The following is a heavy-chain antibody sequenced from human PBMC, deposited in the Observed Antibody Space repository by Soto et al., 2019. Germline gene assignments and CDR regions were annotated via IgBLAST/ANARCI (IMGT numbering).Heavy chain of an antibody. CDR3: ARGRGPRPYCFDY. CDR2: IGTAGDT. D-gene: IGHD3-10*01. Sequence: EVQLVESGGGLVQPGGSLRLSCAASGFTFSVYDMHWVRQATGKGLGGVSAIGTAGDTYYPGSVKGRFTISRENAKNSLYLQMNSLGAGDTAVYFCARGRGPRPYCFDYWGQGTLVTVSS. J-gene: IGHJ4*02. CDR1: GFTFSVYD. V-gene: IGHV3-13*01.